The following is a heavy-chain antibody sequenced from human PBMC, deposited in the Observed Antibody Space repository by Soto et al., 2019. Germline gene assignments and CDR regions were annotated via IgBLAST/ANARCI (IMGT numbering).Heavy chain of an antibody. J-gene: IGHJ4*02. Sequence: GGSLRLSCAASGFTFSSYAMSWVRQAPGKGLEWVSAISGSGGSTYYADSVKGRFTISRDNSKNTLYLQMNSPRAEDTAVYYCAKDPYYYDSSGLFFDYWGQGTLVTVSS. D-gene: IGHD3-22*01. V-gene: IGHV3-23*01. CDR3: AKDPYYYDSSGLFFDY. CDR2: ISGSGGST. CDR1: GFTFSSYA.